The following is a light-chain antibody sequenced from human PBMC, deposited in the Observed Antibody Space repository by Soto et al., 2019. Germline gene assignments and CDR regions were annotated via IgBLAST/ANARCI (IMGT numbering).Light chain of an antibody. CDR3: SSYTSRSHV. CDR1: SSDVGGYNY. J-gene: IGLJ1*01. V-gene: IGLV2-14*01. CDR2: DVS. Sequence: QSALTQPASVSGSPGQSITISCTGTSSDVGGYNYVSWYQQHPGKAPKLMIYDVSNRPSGVSNRFSGSKSGNTASLTISGLQAEDEADYYCSSYTSRSHVFGTGTKLTVL.